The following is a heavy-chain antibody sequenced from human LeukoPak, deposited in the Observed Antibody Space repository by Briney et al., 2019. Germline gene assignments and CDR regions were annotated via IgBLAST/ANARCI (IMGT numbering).Heavy chain of an antibody. J-gene: IGHJ6*03. CDR3: ARGRRIGRYYYYYYMDV. CDR2: FHHSGGT. Sequence: PSETLSLTCAVYVGSFSDFFWSWIREPPGEGLEWIGEFHHSGGTNYNSSLKSRVIISVDTSKNQFSLKLKSVTAADTAVYYCARGRRIGRYYYYYYMDVWGIGTTVTVSS. V-gene: IGHV4-34*01. CDR1: VGSFSDFF. D-gene: IGHD2-15*01.